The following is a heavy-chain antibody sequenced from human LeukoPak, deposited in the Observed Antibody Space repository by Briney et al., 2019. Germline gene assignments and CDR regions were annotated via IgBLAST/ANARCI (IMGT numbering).Heavy chain of an antibody. Sequence: SVKPSCKPSGYTFTGYYIHCVRRAPGQGLEWMGWINPNSGGTNYAQKFRGRVTMTRDTSISTAYMELSRLTSDDTAVYYCAKEGDGYHPWGQGTLVTVSS. V-gene: IGHV1-2*02. CDR1: GYTFTGYY. CDR3: AKEGDGYHP. CDR2: INPNSGGT. J-gene: IGHJ5*02. D-gene: IGHD5-24*01.